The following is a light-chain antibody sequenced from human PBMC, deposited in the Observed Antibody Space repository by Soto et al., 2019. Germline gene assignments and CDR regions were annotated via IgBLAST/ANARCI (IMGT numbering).Light chain of an antibody. CDR3: QSYDISLSGSV. V-gene: IGLV1-40*01. J-gene: IGLJ2*01. Sequence: QSVLTQPPSVSGAPGQRVTISCTGSSSNVGAGYDVHWYQHLPGTAPKLLIYGNTNRPSGVPDRFSGSKSGTSVSLAITGLQAEYEADYYCQSYDISLSGSVFGGGTKLTVL. CDR2: GNT. CDR1: SSNVGAGYD.